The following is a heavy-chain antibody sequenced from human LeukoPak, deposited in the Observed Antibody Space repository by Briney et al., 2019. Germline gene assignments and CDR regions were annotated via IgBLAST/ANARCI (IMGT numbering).Heavy chain of an antibody. J-gene: IGHJ4*02. D-gene: IGHD3-3*01. CDR3: AKAPGRFLEWFPHDY. Sequence: GRSLRLSCAASGFTFSSYGMHWVRQAPGKGLEWVAVIWYDGSNKYYADSVKGRFTISRDNSKNTLYLQMNSLRAEDTAVYYCAKAPGRFLEWFPHDYWGQGTLVTVSS. CDR2: IWYDGSNK. V-gene: IGHV3-33*06. CDR1: GFTFSSYG.